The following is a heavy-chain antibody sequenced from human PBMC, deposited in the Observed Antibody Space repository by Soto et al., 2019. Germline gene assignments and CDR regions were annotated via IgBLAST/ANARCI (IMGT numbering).Heavy chain of an antibody. Sequence: ASVKVSCKASGYTFTSYYMHWVRQAPGQGLEWMGIINPSGGSTSYAQKFQGRVTMTRDTSTSTVYMELSSLRSEDTAVYYCARTGPEDYYYFGMDVWGQGTTVTVS. J-gene: IGHJ6*02. V-gene: IGHV1-46*01. CDR1: GYTFTSYY. CDR3: ARTGPEDYYYFGMDV. CDR2: INPSGGST.